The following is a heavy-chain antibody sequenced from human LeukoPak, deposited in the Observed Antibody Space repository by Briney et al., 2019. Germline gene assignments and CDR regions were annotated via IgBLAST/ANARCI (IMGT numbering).Heavy chain of an antibody. Sequence: SVKVSCKASGGTFSSYAISWVRQAPGQGLEWMGGIIPIFGTANYAQKFQGRVTITTDESTSTAYMELSSLRSEDTAVYYCASTLPAASPLDAFDIWGQGTMVTVSS. J-gene: IGHJ3*02. D-gene: IGHD2-2*01. CDR2: IIPIFGTA. CDR1: GGTFSSYA. V-gene: IGHV1-69*05. CDR3: ASTLPAASPLDAFDI.